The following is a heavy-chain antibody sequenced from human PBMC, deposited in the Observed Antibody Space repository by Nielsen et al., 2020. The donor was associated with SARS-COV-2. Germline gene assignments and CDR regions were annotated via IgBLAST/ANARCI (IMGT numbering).Heavy chain of an antibody. V-gene: IGHV4-39*07. Sequence: WIRQPPGKGLEWVGSIYYSGSTYYNPSLKSRVTISVDTSKNQFSLKLSPVTAADTAVYYCARDLYGGNSGDFDYWGQGTLVTVSS. CDR3: ARDLYGGNSGDFDY. J-gene: IGHJ4*02. D-gene: IGHD4-23*01. CDR2: IYYSGST.